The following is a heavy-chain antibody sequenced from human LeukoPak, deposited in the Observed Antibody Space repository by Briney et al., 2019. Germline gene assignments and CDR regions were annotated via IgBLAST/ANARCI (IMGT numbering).Heavy chain of an antibody. V-gene: IGHV1-69*06. J-gene: IGHJ4*02. CDR3: ARVGGPMVRGAFDS. D-gene: IGHD3-10*01. CDR2: IVPAFGTT. Sequence: GGSVKVSCKASGGTFSNYGFTWVRQAPGQGLECMGAIVPAFGTTNYAEKFQDRVTITADTSTSTVYMQLSSLRSEDTAVYYCARVGGPMVRGAFDSWGQGTLLTVSS. CDR1: GGTFSNYG.